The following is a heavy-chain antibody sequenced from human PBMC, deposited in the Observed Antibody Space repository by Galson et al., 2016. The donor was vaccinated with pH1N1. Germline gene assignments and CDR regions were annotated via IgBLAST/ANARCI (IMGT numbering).Heavy chain of an antibody. CDR3: TSGGLVNATWYNWFDS. CDR1: GDSVSSEIW. CDR2: IHYSGST. J-gene: IGHJ5*01. D-gene: IGHD2-21*01. V-gene: IGHV4-4*01. Sequence: ETLSLTCIVSGDSVSSEIWWTWVRQPPGKALEWIGEIHYSGSTNFHPALGSRVAMSVDVSRNIFSLDLGSVTAADTALYFRTSGGLVNATWYNWFDSWGQGTLVTVSS.